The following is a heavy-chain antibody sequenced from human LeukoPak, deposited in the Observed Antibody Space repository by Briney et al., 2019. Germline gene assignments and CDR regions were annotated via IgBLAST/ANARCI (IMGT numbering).Heavy chain of an antibody. V-gene: IGHV4-30-2*01. CDR1: GGSISSGGYS. Sequence: SETLSLTCTVSGGSISSGGYSWSWIRQPPGKGLEWIGYIYHSGSTYYNPSLKSRVTISVDRSKNQFSLKLSSVTAADTAVYYCARRVRGYSGYEHFDYWGQGTLVTVSS. CDR3: ARRVRGYSGYEHFDY. D-gene: IGHD5-12*01. J-gene: IGHJ4*02. CDR2: IYHSGST.